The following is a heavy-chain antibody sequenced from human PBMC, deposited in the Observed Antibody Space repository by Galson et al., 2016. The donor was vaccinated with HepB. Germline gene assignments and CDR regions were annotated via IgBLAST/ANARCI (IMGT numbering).Heavy chain of an antibody. CDR1: GGSITNRSYF. Sequence: SETLSLTCNLSGGSITNRSYFWAWLRQPPGKGLEWIATIYYSGKTYYSPSLQSRVTISVDTSKNQFSLILTSVTAADTAVYYCANLQVGSITKYVEIWGQGTMVTVSS. J-gene: IGHJ3*02. V-gene: IGHV4-39*01. CDR3: ANLQVGSITKYVEI. D-gene: IGHD3-3*01. CDR2: IYYSGKT.